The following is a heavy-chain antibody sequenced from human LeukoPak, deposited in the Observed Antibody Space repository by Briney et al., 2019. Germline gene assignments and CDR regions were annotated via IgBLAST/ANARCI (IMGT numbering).Heavy chain of an antibody. J-gene: IGHJ4*02. V-gene: IGHV4-39*01. CDR1: GGSISSSSYY. CDR2: IYYSGST. D-gene: IGHD1-26*01. Sequence: SETLFLTCTVSGGSISSSSYYWGWIRQPPGKGLEWIGSIYYSGSTYYNPSLKSRVTISVDTSKNQFSLKLSSVTAADTAVYYCASSLLGATSPGFDYWGQGTLVTVSS. CDR3: ASSLLGATSPGFDY.